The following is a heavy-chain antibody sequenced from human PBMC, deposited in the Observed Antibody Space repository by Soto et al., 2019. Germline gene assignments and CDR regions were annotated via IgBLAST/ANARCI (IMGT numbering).Heavy chain of an antibody. Sequence: QVQLQQWGAGLLKPSETLSLTCAVYGGSFSGYYWSWISQPPGKGLEWIGEINHSGSTNYNPSLKSRVTISVDTSKNQFSLKLSSVTAADTAVYYCARGSQLWSRGTYYYGMDVWGQGTTVTVSS. CDR2: INHSGST. V-gene: IGHV4-34*01. CDR1: GGSFSGYY. CDR3: ARGSQLWSRGTYYYGMDV. D-gene: IGHD5-18*01. J-gene: IGHJ6*02.